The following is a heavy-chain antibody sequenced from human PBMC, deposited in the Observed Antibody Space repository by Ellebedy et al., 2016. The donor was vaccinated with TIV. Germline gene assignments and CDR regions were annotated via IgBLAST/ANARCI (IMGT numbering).Heavy chain of an antibody. CDR2: ILGRDGTT. V-gene: IGHV3-23*01. CDR1: GFTFSTFD. CDR3: TKGAWLDP. J-gene: IGHJ5*02. Sequence: GGSLRLXXVASGFTFSTFDMSWVRQAPGKGLEWVSVILGRDGTTHTADSVKGRFTIFKDNSKNTLYLQMNSLRAEDTATYHCTKGAWLDPWGQGTLVTVSS.